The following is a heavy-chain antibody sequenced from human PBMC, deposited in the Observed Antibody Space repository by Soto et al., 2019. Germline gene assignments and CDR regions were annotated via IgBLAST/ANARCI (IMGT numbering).Heavy chain of an antibody. D-gene: IGHD5-18*01. V-gene: IGHV4-30-4*01. CDR3: ATESGYTYGYFDH. J-gene: IGHJ4*02. CDR2: ISNGGST. Sequence: KPSETLSLTCTVSGGSVTSDEDYWTWIRQSPGKGLEWIGYISNGGSTGYNPSLKTRLSMSVDRSKNQFTLRLTSVTAADTAVYFCATESGYTYGYFDHWGQGTQVTVSS. CDR1: GGSVTSDEDY.